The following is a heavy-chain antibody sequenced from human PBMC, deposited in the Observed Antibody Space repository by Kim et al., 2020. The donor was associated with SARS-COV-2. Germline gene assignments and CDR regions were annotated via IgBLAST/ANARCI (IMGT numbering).Heavy chain of an antibody. V-gene: IGHV7-4-1*02. CDR3: ARDLRSGYYLSSFDY. J-gene: IGHJ4*02. Sequence: AQGFTGRFVFSLDTSVSTAYLQISSLKAEDTAVYYCARDLRSGYYLSSFDYWGQGTLVTVSS. D-gene: IGHD3-3*01.